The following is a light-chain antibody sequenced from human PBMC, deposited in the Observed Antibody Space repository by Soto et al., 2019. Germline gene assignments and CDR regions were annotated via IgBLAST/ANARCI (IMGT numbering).Light chain of an antibody. V-gene: IGKV3-20*01. Sequence: EIVLTQSPVTLSLSPGDRATLSCRTSQSVTSSYLAWYQQRPGQAPRLLIYGTSSRATGIPDRFRGSGSGTGLTLTTSSLAPADFAVCYCHHYNGSPPMYTFGQGTKLEIK. CDR1: QSVTSSY. J-gene: IGKJ2*01. CDR2: GTS. CDR3: HHYNGSPPMYT.